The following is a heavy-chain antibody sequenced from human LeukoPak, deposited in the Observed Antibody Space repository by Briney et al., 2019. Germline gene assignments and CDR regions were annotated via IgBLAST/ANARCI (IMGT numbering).Heavy chain of an antibody. CDR2: ITSNGGST. V-gene: IGHV3-64*01. Sequence: PGGSLRLSCAACGFTIQRHAMHWVLQAPGKGLEYVSAITSNGGSTYYANSVKGRFIISRDNSKNTLYLQLGSLRADDMAMYYWATASGSQSADYHKNWGQGTLVTVSS. J-gene: IGHJ1*01. D-gene: IGHD1-26*01. CDR1: GFTIQRHA. CDR3: ATASGSQSADYHKN.